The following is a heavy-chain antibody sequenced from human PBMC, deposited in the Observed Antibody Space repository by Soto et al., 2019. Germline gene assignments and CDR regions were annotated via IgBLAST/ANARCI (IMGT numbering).Heavy chain of an antibody. J-gene: IGHJ5*02. V-gene: IGHV3-30-3*01. Sequence: PGGSVRLSCAASGFTFSSYAMHWVRQGPGEGLEWVAVISYDGSNKYYADSVKGRFTISRDNSKNTLYLQMNSLRAEDTAVYYCAKAPKLELFLFDPWGQGTLVTVSS. D-gene: IGHD1-7*01. CDR2: ISYDGSNK. CDR1: GFTFSSYA. CDR3: AKAPKLELFLFDP.